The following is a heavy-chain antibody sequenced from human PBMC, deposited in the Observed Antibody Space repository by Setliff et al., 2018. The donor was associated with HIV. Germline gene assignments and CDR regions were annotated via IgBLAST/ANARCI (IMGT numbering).Heavy chain of an antibody. J-gene: IGHJ4*02. CDR1: GFTFSSYW. CDR3: ARGYYGPDS. V-gene: IGHV3-74*01. D-gene: IGHD3-10*01. CDR2: INSDGSGT. Sequence: PGGSLRLSCAASGFTFSSYWMHWVRQVPGKGLVWVSHINSDGSGTGYADSVKGRFTISRDNAKNRLYLQMNSLRAGDTALYYCARGYYGPDSWSQGTLVTVSS.